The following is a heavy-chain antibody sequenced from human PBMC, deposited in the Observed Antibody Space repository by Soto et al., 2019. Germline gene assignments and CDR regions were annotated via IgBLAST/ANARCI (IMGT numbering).Heavy chain of an antibody. Sequence: VASVKVSCKVSGYTLTELSMHWVRQAPGKGLEWMGGFDPEDGETIYAQKFQGRVTMTEDTSTDTAYMELSSLRSEDTAVYYCATSRVNRYYDFWSGSLDYWGQGTLVTVSS. J-gene: IGHJ4*02. CDR2: FDPEDGET. V-gene: IGHV1-24*01. CDR1: GYTLTELS. D-gene: IGHD3-3*01. CDR3: ATSRVNRYYDFWSGSLDY.